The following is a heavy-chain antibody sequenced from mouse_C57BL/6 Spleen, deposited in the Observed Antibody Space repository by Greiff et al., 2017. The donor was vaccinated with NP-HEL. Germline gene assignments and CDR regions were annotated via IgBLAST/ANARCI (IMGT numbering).Heavy chain of an antibody. CDR3: ASYDGYYGGFAY. CDR1: GYSFTGYY. CDR2: INPSTGGT. D-gene: IGHD2-3*01. J-gene: IGHJ3*01. V-gene: IGHV1-42*01. Sequence: VHVKQSGPELVKPGASVKISCKASGYSFTGYYMNWVKQSPEKSLEWIGEINPSTGGTTYNQKFKAKATLTVDKSSSTAYMQLKSLTSEDSAVYYCASYDGYYGGFAYWGQGTLVTVSA.